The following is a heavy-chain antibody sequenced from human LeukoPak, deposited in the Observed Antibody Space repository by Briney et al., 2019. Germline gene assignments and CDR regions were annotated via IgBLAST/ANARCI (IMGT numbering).Heavy chain of an antibody. J-gene: IGHJ4*02. D-gene: IGHD1-26*01. Sequence: ASVKVSCKSSVYTFTYYYIHWVRQAPGQGLEWMGKINPSGGSTTYAQKFQGRVAMTRDTSTNTVSMDVSSLRSENTAVYYCTREGPRSDFDYWGQGTLVTVSS. CDR2: INPSGGST. V-gene: IGHV1-46*01. CDR3: TREGPRSDFDY. CDR1: VYTFTYYY.